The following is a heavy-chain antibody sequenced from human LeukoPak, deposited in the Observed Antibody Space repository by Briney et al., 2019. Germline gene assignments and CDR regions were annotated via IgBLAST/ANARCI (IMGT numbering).Heavy chain of an antibody. CDR3: TKDPGHVLRSFDYSEY. D-gene: IGHD3-9*01. V-gene: IGHV3-21*01. J-gene: IGHJ4*02. Sequence: GGSLRLSCAASGFTFSTYSMNWVRQAPGKGLEWVSSICSNSRYIYYADSVKGRFTISRDNARSSLFLQMNSLRAEDTAVYYCTKDPGHVLRSFDYSEYWGQGTRVTVSS. CDR1: GFTFSTYS. CDR2: ICSNSRYI.